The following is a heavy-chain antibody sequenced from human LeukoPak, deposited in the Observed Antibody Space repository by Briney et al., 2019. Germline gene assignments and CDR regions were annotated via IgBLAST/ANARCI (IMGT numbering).Heavy chain of an antibody. CDR1: GGSISSGSYY. J-gene: IGHJ4*02. V-gene: IGHV4-61*02. CDR2: IYTSGST. Sequence: PSQTLSLTCTVSGGSISSGSYYWSWIRQPAGKGLEWIGRIYTSGSTNYNPSLKSRVTISLDTSKNQFSLKLSSVTAADTAVYYCARAGSGTYYKGFDYWGQGTLVTVSS. D-gene: IGHD3-10*01. CDR3: ARAGSGTYYKGFDY.